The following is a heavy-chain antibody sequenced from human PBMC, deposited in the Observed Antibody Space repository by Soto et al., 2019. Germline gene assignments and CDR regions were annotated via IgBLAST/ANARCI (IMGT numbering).Heavy chain of an antibody. CDR2: ISYDGSNK. D-gene: IGHD1-1*01. CDR1: GFTFSSYA. V-gene: IGHV3-30-3*01. Sequence: GGSLRFSCAASGFTFSSYAMHWVRQAPGKGLEWVAVISYDGSNKYYADSVKGRFTISRDNSKNTLYLQMNSLRAEDTAVYYCARDLVSWNYYYYYGMDVWGQGTTVTVS. J-gene: IGHJ6*02. CDR3: ARDLVSWNYYYYYGMDV.